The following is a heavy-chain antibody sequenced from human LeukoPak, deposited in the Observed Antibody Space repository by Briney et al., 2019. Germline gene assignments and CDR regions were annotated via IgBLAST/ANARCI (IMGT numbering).Heavy chain of an antibody. J-gene: IGHJ6*02. CDR2: ISSSSSYI. Sequence: PGGSLRLSCAASGFTLSSYSMNWVRQAPGKGLEWVSSISSSSSYIYYADSVKGRFTISRDNAKNSLYLQMNSLRAEDTAVYYHARSLSQQLAYYYYYYGMDVWGQGTTVTVSS. CDR3: ARSLSQQLAYYYYYYGMDV. CDR1: GFTLSSYS. D-gene: IGHD6-13*01. V-gene: IGHV3-21*01.